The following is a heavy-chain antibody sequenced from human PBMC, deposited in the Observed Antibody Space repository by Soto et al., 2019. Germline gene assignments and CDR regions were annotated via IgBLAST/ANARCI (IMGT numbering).Heavy chain of an antibody. D-gene: IGHD4-17*01. V-gene: IGHV4-61*01. CDR1: GGSVSGGSFY. J-gene: IGHJ4*02. CDR3: ARHTMVTRIDY. Sequence: QVQLQESGPGLVKPSETLSLTCTVSGGSVSGGSFYWSWIRQSPGKGLEWIGYISYSGSTNYIPSLKSRVTVSLDTSKNQFSLKLSSVTAADTAVYYCARHTMVTRIDYWGQGTLVTVSS. CDR2: ISYSGST.